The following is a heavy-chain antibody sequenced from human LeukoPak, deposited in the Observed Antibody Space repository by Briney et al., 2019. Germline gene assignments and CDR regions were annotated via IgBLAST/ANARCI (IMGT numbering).Heavy chain of an antibody. CDR1: GDSIRTYY. CDR2: IYNSGST. J-gene: IGHJ4*02. D-gene: IGHD3-22*01. V-gene: IGHV4-59*01. CDR3: ARGLRYYDSSGYFDEIDY. Sequence: SETLSLTCTVSGDSIRTYYWAWIRQPPGKGLEWIGQIYNSGSTNYNPSLKSRVTISVDTSKNQFSLKLSSVTTADTAVYYCARGLRYYDSSGYFDEIDYWGQGTLVTVSS.